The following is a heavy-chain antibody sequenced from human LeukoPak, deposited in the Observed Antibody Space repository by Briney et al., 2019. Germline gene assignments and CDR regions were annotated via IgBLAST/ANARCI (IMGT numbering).Heavy chain of an antibody. J-gene: IGHJ6*03. CDR3: ARVQGVRYFDWLVDYYYYMDV. V-gene: IGHV4-59*01. CDR1: GGYIRSYY. Sequence: SETLSLTCTVSGGYIRSYYWSWIRQPPGKGLEWIGYIYYSGSTNYNPSLKSRVTISVDTSKNQFSLKLSSVTAADTAVYYCARVQGVRYFDWLVDYYYYMDVWGKGTTVTVSS. CDR2: IYYSGST. D-gene: IGHD3-9*01.